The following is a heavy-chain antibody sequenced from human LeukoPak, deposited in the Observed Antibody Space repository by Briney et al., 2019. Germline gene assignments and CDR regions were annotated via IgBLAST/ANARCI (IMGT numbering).Heavy chain of an antibody. CDR2: ISGSGDST. Sequence: GGSLRLSCAASGFTFSNSGMNWVRQAPGKGLEWVSTISGSGDSTYYADSVKGRFTSSRDNSKNTLYLQMNSLRAEDAAVYYCAKGAYYADWGQGTLVTVSS. CDR3: AKGAYYAD. J-gene: IGHJ4*02. D-gene: IGHD3-3*01. V-gene: IGHV3-23*01. CDR1: GFTFSNSG.